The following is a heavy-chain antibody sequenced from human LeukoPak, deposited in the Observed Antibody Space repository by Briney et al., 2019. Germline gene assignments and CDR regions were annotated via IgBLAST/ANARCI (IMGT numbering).Heavy chain of an antibody. J-gene: IGHJ4*02. D-gene: IGHD1-14*01. CDR2: IYYSGST. CDR3: ARRQTDHYFDY. Sequence: SETLSLTCTVSGGSISSHYWSWIRQPPGKGLEWIGYIYYSGSTNYNPSLKSRVTISVDTSKNQFSLKLSSVTAADTAVYYCARRQTDHYFDYWGQGTLVTVSS. V-gene: IGHV4-59*11. CDR1: GGSISSHY.